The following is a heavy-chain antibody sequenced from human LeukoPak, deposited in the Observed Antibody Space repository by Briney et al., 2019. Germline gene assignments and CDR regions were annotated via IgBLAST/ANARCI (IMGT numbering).Heavy chain of an antibody. V-gene: IGHV1-46*01. J-gene: IGHJ4*02. CDR3: ARDQEGFDY. CDR1: GYTFTSNY. Sequence: ASVKVSCKASGYTFTSNYIHWVRQAPGQGLEWLGMIYPRDGSTSYAQKFQGRVTVTRDTSTSTVHMELSGLRSEGTAVYYCARDQEGFDYWGQGTLVTVSS. CDR2: IYPRDGST.